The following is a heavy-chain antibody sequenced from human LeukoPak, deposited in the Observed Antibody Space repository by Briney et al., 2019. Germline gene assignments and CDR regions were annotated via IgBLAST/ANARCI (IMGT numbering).Heavy chain of an antibody. J-gene: IGHJ5*02. D-gene: IGHD6-19*01. CDR1: GFTFSGYA. V-gene: IGHV3-23*01. Sequence: GGSLRLSCAASGFTFSGYAMTWVRQAPGKGLEWVSAISGSGASTYYVDSVKGRFTISRDNSKYTLYLQMNSLRAEDTAVYYCAKDTGHTSALNWFDPWSQGTLVTVSS. CDR2: ISGSGAST. CDR3: AKDTGHTSALNWFDP.